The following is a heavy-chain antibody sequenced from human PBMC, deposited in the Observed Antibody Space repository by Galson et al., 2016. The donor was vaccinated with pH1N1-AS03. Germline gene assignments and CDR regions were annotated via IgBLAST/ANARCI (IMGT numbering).Heavy chain of an antibody. D-gene: IGHD1-26*01. CDR3: VKGGTNFDS. CDR2: IRQDGSDK. Sequence: SLRLSCAASGFTFSSSWMSWVRQAPGKGLEWVANIRQDGSDKYYVDSVRGRFTISRDNAKNSLYLQMNSLRAEDTAVYYCVKGGTNFDSWGQGTPGTVSS. CDR1: GFTFSSSW. V-gene: IGHV3-7*01. J-gene: IGHJ4*02.